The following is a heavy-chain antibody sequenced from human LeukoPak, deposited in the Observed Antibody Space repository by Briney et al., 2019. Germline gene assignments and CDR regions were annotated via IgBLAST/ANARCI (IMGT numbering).Heavy chain of an antibody. V-gene: IGHV3-21*01. J-gene: IGHJ5*02. CDR3: ATTHSGYDR. D-gene: IGHD5-12*01. CDR1: GFTFSNYG. CDR2: IVGSGVTT. Sequence: GGSLRLSCVASGFTFSNYGMNWVRQAPGKGLEWVSGIVGSGVTTYYADSVKGRFTISRDNAKNSLYLQMNSLRAEDTAVYYCATTHSGYDRWGQGTLVTVSS.